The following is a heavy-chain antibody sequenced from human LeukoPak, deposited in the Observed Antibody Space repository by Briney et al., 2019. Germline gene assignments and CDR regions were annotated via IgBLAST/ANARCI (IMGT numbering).Heavy chain of an antibody. Sequence: AGGSLRLSCAASGFTFRTYWMSWVRQAPGKGLEWVANIKQDGNEKYYVDSVKGRFTISRDNSKNSLDRQMNSLRAEDTAVYYCVRDTLGEGEDANYAVYYFDYWGQGTPVTVSS. D-gene: IGHD4/OR15-4a*01. CDR2: IKQDGNEK. J-gene: IGHJ4*02. CDR3: VRDTLGEGEDANYAVYYFDY. V-gene: IGHV3-7*01. CDR1: GFTFRTYW.